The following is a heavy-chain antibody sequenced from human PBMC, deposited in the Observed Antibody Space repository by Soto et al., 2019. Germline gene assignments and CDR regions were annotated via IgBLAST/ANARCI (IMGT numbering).Heavy chain of an antibody. CDR1: GGSISSDSYY. Sequence: SETLSLTCTVSGGSISSDSYYWSWIRQPPGKGLEWIGYIYYSGSTNYNPSLKSRVTISVDTSKNQFSLKLSSVTAADTAVYYCARHIRVLRYFDWLPAPFDYWGQGTLVTVSS. J-gene: IGHJ4*02. CDR3: ARHIRVLRYFDWLPAPFDY. CDR2: IYYSGST. V-gene: IGHV4-61*01. D-gene: IGHD3-9*01.